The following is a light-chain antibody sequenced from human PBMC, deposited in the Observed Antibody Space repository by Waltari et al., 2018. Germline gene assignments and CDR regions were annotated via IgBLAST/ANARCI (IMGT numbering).Light chain of an antibody. V-gene: IGLV3-25*03. CDR3: LSADIGGTFWV. J-gene: IGLJ3*02. CDR2: KDT. Sequence: SYELTQPPSVSVSLGQMARIPCSGDALAKKYVDWFQQRPGQAPIQVMSKDTERPSGIPARFSGSTSGTTVTLTISGVQAEDEADYYCLSADIGGTFWVFGGGTKLTLL. CDR1: ALAKKY.